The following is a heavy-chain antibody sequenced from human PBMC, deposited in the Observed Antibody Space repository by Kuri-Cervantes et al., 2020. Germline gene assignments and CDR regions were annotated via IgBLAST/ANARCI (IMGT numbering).Heavy chain of an antibody. J-gene: IGHJ3*02. CDR3: ARVRMTTVTPDDAFDI. CDR1: GYTFTSYG. D-gene: IGHD4-17*01. CDR2: ISAYNGNT. Sequence: ASVKVSCKASGYTFTSYGISWVRQAPGQGLEWMGWISAYNGNTDYAQKLQGRVTMTTDTSTSTAYMELRSLRSDDTAVYYCARVRMTTVTPDDAFDIWGQGTMVTVSS. V-gene: IGHV1-18*01.